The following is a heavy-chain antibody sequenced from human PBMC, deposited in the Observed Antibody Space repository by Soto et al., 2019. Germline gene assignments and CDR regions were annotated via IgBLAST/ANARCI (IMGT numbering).Heavy chain of an antibody. D-gene: IGHD3-10*01. Sequence: GGSLRLSCAASGFTVSSNYMSWVRQAPGKGLEWVSVIYSGGSTYYADSVKGRFTISRDNSKNTLYLQMNSLRAEDTAVYYCARYYYGSGTPRAGMDVWGQGTTVTVSS. CDR2: IYSGGST. CDR1: GFTVSSNY. CDR3: ARYYYGSGTPRAGMDV. J-gene: IGHJ6*02. V-gene: IGHV3-66*01.